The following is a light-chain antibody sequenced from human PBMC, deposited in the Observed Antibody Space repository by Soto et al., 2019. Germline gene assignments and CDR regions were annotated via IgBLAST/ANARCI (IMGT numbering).Light chain of an antibody. CDR2: GAS. Sequence: EIVLTQSPGTLSLSPGERATLSCRASQSVSSDYLAWYQQKPGQAPRLLIYGASRRATGIPDRFSGSGSGTDFTLTISRLEPEDLAVYYCQQYGSPWTFGQGTKVEIK. CDR1: QSVSSDY. CDR3: QQYGSPWT. J-gene: IGKJ1*01. V-gene: IGKV3-20*01.